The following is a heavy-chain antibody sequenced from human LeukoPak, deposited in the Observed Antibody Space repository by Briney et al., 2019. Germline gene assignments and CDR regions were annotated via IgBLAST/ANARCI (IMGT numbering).Heavy chain of an antibody. J-gene: IGHJ5*02. V-gene: IGHV4-61*01. D-gene: IGHD3-3*01. CDR2: IYYSGST. Sequence: SETLSLTCTVSGGSVSSGSYYWSWIRQPPGKGLEWIGYIYYSGSTDYNPSLKSRVTTSVDTSKNQFSLKLSSVTAADTAVYYCARDGYDFWSGYYGFDPWGQGTLVTVSS. CDR3: ARDGYDFWSGYYGFDP. CDR1: GGSVSSGSYY.